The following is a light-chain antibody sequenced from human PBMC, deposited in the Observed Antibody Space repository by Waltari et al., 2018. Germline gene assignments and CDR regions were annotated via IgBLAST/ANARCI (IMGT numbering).Light chain of an antibody. CDR1: QIVRSSF. CDR2: GAS. Sequence: EIVLTQSPGTLSLSPGERATLACRASQIVRSSFLAWYQQKPGQAPRLLIYGASSRATGIPDRFSGGGSGTDFTLTISRLEPEDFAVYYCQQYGSSPWTFGQGSKVEIK. CDR3: QQYGSSPWT. J-gene: IGKJ1*01. V-gene: IGKV3-20*01.